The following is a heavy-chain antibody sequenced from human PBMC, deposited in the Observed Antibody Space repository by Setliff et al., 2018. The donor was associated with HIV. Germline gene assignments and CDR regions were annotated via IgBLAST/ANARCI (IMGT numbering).Heavy chain of an antibody. CDR3: TRPRVPPCDAVDI. Sequence: SETLSLTCTVSGGSITSSGYHWGWIRQPPGKGLEWIGNIYYSGDTFYNASLRSRLTLSVDTSKNHLSLKLNSVTASDTAMSYCTRPRVPPCDAVDIWGQGTMVTVSS. J-gene: IGHJ3*02. CDR2: IYYSGDT. V-gene: IGHV4-39*02. CDR1: GGSITSSGYH.